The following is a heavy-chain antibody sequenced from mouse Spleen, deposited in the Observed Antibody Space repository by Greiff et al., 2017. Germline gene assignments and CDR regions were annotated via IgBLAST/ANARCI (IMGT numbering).Heavy chain of an antibody. J-gene: IGHJ1*01. D-gene: IGHD1-1*01. Sequence: QVQLKQPGAELVKPGASVKLSCKASGYTFTTYWMHWMKQRPGQGLEWIGEINPSNGRTNYNEKFRNKATLTVDKSSSTAYMQLSSLTSEDSAVYYCANFLLRSWYFDVWGAGTPVTVSS. CDR1: GYTFTTYW. V-gene: IGHV1S81*02. CDR2: INPSNGRT. CDR3: ANFLLRSWYFDV.